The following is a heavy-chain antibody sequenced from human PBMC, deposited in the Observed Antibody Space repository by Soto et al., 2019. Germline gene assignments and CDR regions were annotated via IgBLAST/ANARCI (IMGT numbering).Heavy chain of an antibody. CDR1: GYTFTSYG. J-gene: IGHJ6*02. CDR2: ISAYNGNT. CDR3: AIDRPPWYSSSWYNVGIYYYYGMDV. V-gene: IGHV1-18*01. Sequence: QVQLVQSGAEVKKPGASVKVSCKASGYTFTSYGISWVRQAPGQGLEWMGWISAYNGNTNYAQKLQGRVTMTTDTSTSTAYMELRRLRSDYTAVYYCAIDRPPWYSSSWYNVGIYYYYGMDVWGQGTTVTVSS. D-gene: IGHD6-13*01.